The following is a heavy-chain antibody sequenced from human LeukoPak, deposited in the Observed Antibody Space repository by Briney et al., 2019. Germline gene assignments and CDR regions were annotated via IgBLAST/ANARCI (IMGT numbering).Heavy chain of an antibody. Sequence: GASVKVSCKAAGYTFTSYGISWVRQAPGQGLEWMGWISAYNGNTNYAKKLQGRVTIPPDTSTSTAYMELRSLRSDDTAVYYCARDPWVPAAKKFDYWGQGTLVTVSS. D-gene: IGHD2-2*01. J-gene: IGHJ4*02. CDR2: ISAYNGNT. CDR1: GYTFTSYG. CDR3: ARDPWVPAAKKFDY. V-gene: IGHV1-18*01.